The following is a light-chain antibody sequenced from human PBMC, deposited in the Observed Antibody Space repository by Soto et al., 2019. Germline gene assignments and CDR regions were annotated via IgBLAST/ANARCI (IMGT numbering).Light chain of an antibody. CDR2: GAS. Sequence: EIVMTQSPATLSVSPGARATLSCRASQSVSSNLAWYQQKPGQAPRLLIYGASTRATGVPARFSGSRSGTEFTLTIGSLQSEDFTVYYCQQYNNWPPTFGQGTRLEIK. CDR3: QQYNNWPPT. CDR1: QSVSSN. V-gene: IGKV3-15*01. J-gene: IGKJ5*01.